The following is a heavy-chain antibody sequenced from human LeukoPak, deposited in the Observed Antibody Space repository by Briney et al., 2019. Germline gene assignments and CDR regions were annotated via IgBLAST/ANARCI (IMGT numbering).Heavy chain of an antibody. D-gene: IGHD2-2*01. V-gene: IGHV4-34*01. J-gene: IGHJ5*02. CDR1: GGSFSGYY. CDR3: ARRSIVVVPAAWFDP. CDR2: INHSGST. Sequence: SETLSLTRAVYGGSFSGYYWSWIRQPPGKGLEWIGEINHSGSTNYNPSFKSRVTISGDTSKNQFSLKLSSVTAADTAVYYCARRSIVVVPAAWFDPWGQGTLVTVSS.